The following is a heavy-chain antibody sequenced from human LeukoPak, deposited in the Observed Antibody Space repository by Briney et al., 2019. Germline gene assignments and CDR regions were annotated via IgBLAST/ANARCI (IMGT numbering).Heavy chain of an antibody. D-gene: IGHD2-21*01. CDR1: GGSISSYY. J-gene: IGHJ4*02. Sequence: SETLSLTCTVSGGSISSYYWSWIRQPPGKGLEWIGYIDDSGRTNYNPSLKSRVTISVATSKNQLSLKLISESAADTAVYYCARHGGAYSFDYWGQGTLVTVSS. CDR3: ARHGGAYSFDY. CDR2: IDDSGRT. V-gene: IGHV4-59*08.